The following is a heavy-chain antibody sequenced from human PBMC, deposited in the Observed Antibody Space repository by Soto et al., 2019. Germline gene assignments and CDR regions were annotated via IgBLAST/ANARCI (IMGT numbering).Heavy chain of an antibody. J-gene: IGHJ4*02. D-gene: IGHD3-3*01. Sequence: GGSLRLSCAASGFSFGSYALSWVRQAPGKGLEWVSTISGSDGKTFYADSVKGRFSISRDTSQSTLYLQMNSLRADDTAMYYCARWSYLDYWGQGTRVTVPQ. CDR3: ARWSYLDY. CDR2: ISGSDGKT. CDR1: GFSFGSYA. V-gene: IGHV3-23*01.